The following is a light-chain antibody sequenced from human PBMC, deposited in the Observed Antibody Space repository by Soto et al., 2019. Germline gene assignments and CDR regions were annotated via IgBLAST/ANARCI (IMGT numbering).Light chain of an antibody. Sequence: QSVLPPPPSASGTPGQRVTISCSGSSSNIGSKTVTWYQQLPGTAPKILIYSNNQRPSGVPDRFSGSKSGTSASLAISGLQSEDEADYYCAAWDDSLNGWVFGGGTKVTVL. CDR1: SSNIGSKT. CDR2: SNN. J-gene: IGLJ3*02. CDR3: AAWDDSLNGWV. V-gene: IGLV1-44*01.